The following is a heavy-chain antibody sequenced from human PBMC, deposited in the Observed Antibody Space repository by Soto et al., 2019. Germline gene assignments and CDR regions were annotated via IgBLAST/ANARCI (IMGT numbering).Heavy chain of an antibody. Sequence: QITLKESGPTLVKPTQTLTLTCTFSGSSLSTTRVAVGWIRQPPGKALEWLALIYWDDDKRYSPFLKSRLTITKDTPKNQLVLTMANMDPMDTATYYCSHIVVAGLGYYFDYWGQGTLVTVSS. CDR1: GSSLSTTRVA. CDR3: SHIVVAGLGYYFDY. CDR2: IYWDDDK. D-gene: IGHD6-19*01. V-gene: IGHV2-5*02. J-gene: IGHJ4*02.